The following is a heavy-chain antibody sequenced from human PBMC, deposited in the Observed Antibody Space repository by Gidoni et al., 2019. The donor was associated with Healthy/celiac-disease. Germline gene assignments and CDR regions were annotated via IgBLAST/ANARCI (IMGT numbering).Heavy chain of an antibody. Sequence: QVQLQQWGAGLLKPSATLSLTCAVYGGSVSGYYLSWIRQPQGKGLEWIGEINHSGSTNYTPSLKSRVTISVDTSKNQFSLKLSSVTAADTAVYYCARGWGLYYYDSSGYYPVWGQGTLVTVSS. D-gene: IGHD3-22*01. CDR2: INHSGST. J-gene: IGHJ4*02. CDR1: GGSVSGYY. CDR3: ARGWGLYYYDSSGYYPV. V-gene: IGHV4-34*01.